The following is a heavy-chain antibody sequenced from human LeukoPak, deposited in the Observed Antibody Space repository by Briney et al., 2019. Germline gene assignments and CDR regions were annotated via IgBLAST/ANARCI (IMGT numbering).Heavy chain of an antibody. D-gene: IGHD1-26*01. CDR1: GGSISSSSYY. V-gene: IGHV4-39*01. CDR3: ASGLGAGATRSYYYYYGMDV. Sequence: SETLSLTCTVSGGSISSSSYYWGWIRQPPGKGLEWIGSIYYSGSTYYNPSLKSRVTISVDTSKNQFSLKLGSVTAADTAVYYCASGLGAGATRSYYYYYGMDVWGQGTTVTVSS. CDR2: IYYSGST. J-gene: IGHJ6*02.